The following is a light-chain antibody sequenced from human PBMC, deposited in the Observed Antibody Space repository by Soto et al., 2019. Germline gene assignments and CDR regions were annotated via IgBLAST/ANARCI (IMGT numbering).Light chain of an antibody. J-gene: IGLJ1*01. CDR2: DVS. CDR3: CSYSGSSTLYV. Sequence: QSALTQPASVSGSPGQSITISCTGTSSDVGGSNYVSWYQQHPGKAPKLMIYDVSNRRSGVSNRFSGSKSGNTASLTISGLQAADEADYYCCSYSGSSTLYVFGTGTKLTVL. V-gene: IGLV2-14*03. CDR1: SSDVGGSNY.